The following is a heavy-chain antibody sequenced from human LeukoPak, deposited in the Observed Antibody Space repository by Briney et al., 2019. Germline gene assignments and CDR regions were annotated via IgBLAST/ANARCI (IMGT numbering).Heavy chain of an antibody. Sequence: SETLSLTCTFSGDSISNSYWSWIRQPPGKGLEWIGYIYYSGSTNYNPSLKSRVTISLDTSKNQFSLKLSSVTAADTAVYYCARPNQSLYCLDVWGQGTTVTVYS. CDR2: IYYSGST. V-gene: IGHV4-59*08. CDR3: ARPNQSLYCLDV. D-gene: IGHD2-8*01. CDR1: GDSISNSY. J-gene: IGHJ6*02.